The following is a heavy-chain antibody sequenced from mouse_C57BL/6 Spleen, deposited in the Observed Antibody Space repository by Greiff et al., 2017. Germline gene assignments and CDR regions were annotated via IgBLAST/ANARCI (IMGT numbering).Heavy chain of an antibody. Sequence: EVKLVESGGGLVKPGGSLKLSCAASGFTFSDYGMHWVRQAPEKGLEWVAYISSGSSTIYYADTVKGRFTISRDNAKNTLFLQMTSLRSAYTAMYYCANYGSSLYYYAMDYWGQGTSVTVSS. D-gene: IGHD1-1*01. CDR1: GFTFSDYG. V-gene: IGHV5-17*01. J-gene: IGHJ4*01. CDR3: ANYGSSLYYYAMDY. CDR2: ISSGSSTI.